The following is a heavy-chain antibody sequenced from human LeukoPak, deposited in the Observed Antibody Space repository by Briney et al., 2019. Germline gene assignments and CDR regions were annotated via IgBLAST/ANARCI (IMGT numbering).Heavy chain of an antibody. CDR3: AKISSSGPGGADY. J-gene: IGHJ4*02. D-gene: IGHD6-19*01. V-gene: IGHV3-9*01. CDR2: ISWNSGSI. CDR1: GFTFDDYA. Sequence: GGSLRLSCAASGFTFDDYAMHWVRHAPGKGLEWVSGISWNSGSIGYADSVKGRFTISRDNAKNSLYLQMNSLRAEDTALYYCAKISSSGPGGADYWGQGTLVTVSS.